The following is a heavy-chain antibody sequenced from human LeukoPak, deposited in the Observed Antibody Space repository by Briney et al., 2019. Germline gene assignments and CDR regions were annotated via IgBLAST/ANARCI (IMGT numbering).Heavy chain of an antibody. CDR1: GGSFSGYY. V-gene: IGHV4-34*01. J-gene: IGHJ2*01. CDR2: INHSGST. CDR3: ARHRRVVVPAARPHWYFDL. D-gene: IGHD2-2*02. Sequence: PSETLSLTCAVYGGSFSGYYWSWIRQPPGKGLEWVGEINHSGSTNYNPSLKSRVTISVDTSKNQFSLKLSSVTAADTAVYYCARHRRVVVPAARPHWYFDLWGRGTLVTVSS.